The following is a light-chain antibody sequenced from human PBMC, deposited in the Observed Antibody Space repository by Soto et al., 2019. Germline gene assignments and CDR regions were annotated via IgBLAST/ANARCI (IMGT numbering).Light chain of an antibody. V-gene: IGKV3-15*01. CDR2: GAS. CDR3: QQYSHWRT. J-gene: IGKJ1*01. CDR1: QSIDSD. Sequence: EIMMTQSPANVSVFPGERATLSCRASQSIDSDLAWYQQKPGHVPRLLIYGASTRATGVPARFSGSGSGTEFTLTIISLQYDDFAIYYCQQYSHWRTFGPGTKMEIK.